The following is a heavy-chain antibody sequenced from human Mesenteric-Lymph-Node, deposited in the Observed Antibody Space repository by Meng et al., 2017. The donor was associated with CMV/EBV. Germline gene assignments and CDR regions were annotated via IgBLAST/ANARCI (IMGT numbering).Heavy chain of an antibody. CDR1: GGSLSSDYW. CDR2: VFLSGST. D-gene: IGHD5-12*01. CDR3: ARRYSGYIFDY. V-gene: IGHV4-4*02. Sequence: CGVSGGSLSSDYWWAWVRQSPGMGLEWIGEVFLSGSTNHNPSLKSRVTISLDRSKNNISMKLSSVTAADTAVYYCARRYSGYIFDYWGQGILVTVSS. J-gene: IGHJ4*02.